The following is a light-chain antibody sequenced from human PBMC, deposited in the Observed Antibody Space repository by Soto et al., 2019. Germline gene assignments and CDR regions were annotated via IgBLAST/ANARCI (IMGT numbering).Light chain of an antibody. CDR3: QQYHRCPFT. V-gene: IGKV3-15*01. CDR1: QSVTTN. CDR2: DAS. J-gene: IGKJ3*01. Sequence: PGIMTKSPGERVTFSCRASQSVTTNLAWYQHKPGQSPRLLISDASTGASGIPPRFSGSGSGTEFTLTINSLQSEDFAVYYCQQYHRCPFTFGLGTKVDI.